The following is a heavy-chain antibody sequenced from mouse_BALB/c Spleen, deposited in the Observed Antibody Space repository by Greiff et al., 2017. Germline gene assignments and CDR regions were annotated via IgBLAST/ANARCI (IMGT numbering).Heavy chain of an antibody. V-gene: IGHV3-6*02. D-gene: IGHD1-1*01. J-gene: IGHJ4*01. Sequence: EVQLVESGPGLVKPSQSLSLTCSVTGYSITSGYYWNWIRQFPGNKLEWMGYISYDGSNNYNPSLKNRISITRDTSKNQFFLKLNSVTTEDTATYYCAKDYYGSSYPYYAMDYWGQGTSVTVSS. CDR2: ISYDGSN. CDR1: GYSITSGYY. CDR3: AKDYYGSSYPYYAMDY.